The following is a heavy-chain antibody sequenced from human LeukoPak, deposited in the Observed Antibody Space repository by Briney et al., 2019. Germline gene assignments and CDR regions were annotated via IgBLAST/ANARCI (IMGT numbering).Heavy chain of an antibody. V-gene: IGHV1-69*04. J-gene: IGHJ4*02. CDR1: GGTFSSYA. CDR3: ARGMATMVRGVIVSYFDY. D-gene: IGHD3-10*01. CDR2: IIPILGIA. Sequence: GASVKVSCKASGGTFSSYAISWVRQAPGQGLEWMGRIIPILGIANYAQKFQGRVTITTDESTSTVYMELSSLRSEDTAVYYCARGMATMVRGVIVSYFDYWGQGTLVTVSS.